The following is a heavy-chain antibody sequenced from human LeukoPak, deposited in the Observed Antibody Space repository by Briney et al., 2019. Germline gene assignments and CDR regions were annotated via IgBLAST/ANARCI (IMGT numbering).Heavy chain of an antibody. CDR3: ARGKWELLRGYLYYFDY. CDR1: GGSVSSGSYY. Sequence: PSETLSLTCTVSGGSVSSGSYYWSWIRQPPGKGLEWIGEINHSGSTNYNPSLKSRVTISVDTSKNQFSLKLSSVTAADTAVYYCARGKWELLRGYLYYFDYWGQGTLVTVSS. J-gene: IGHJ4*02. CDR2: INHSGST. V-gene: IGHV4-39*07. D-gene: IGHD1-26*01.